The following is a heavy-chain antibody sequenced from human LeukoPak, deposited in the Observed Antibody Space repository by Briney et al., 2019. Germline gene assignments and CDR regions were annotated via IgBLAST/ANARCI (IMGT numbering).Heavy chain of an antibody. CDR2: IYYSGST. CDR1: GGSISTYY. CDR3: ARQEMATRYFDY. Sequence: TSETLSLTCTVSGGSISTYYWTWIRQPPGKGLEWIGSIYYSGSTYYNPSLKSRVTISVDTSKNQFSLKLSSVTAADTAVYYCARQEMATRYFDYWGQGTLVTVSS. V-gene: IGHV4-39*01. D-gene: IGHD5-24*01. J-gene: IGHJ4*02.